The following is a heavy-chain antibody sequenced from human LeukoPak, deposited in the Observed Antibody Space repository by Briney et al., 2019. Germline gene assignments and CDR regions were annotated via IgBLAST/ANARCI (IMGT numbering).Heavy chain of an antibody. CDR3: AKVAHYYYGSESYYFFEH. CDR1: GFTFSSYA. Sequence: GGSLRLSCAASGFTFSSYAMHWVRQAPGKGLEWVAVISYGGSNTYYGDSVKGRFTISRDNAKNSLYLQMNSLRVEDTATYYCAKVAHYYYGSESYYFFEHWGQGTPVTASS. CDR2: ISYGGSNT. D-gene: IGHD3-10*01. J-gene: IGHJ4*02. V-gene: IGHV3-30*04.